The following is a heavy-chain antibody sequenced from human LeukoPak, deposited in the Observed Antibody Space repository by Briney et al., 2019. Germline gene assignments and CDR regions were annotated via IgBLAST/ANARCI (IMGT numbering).Heavy chain of an antibody. J-gene: IGHJ4*02. V-gene: IGHV3-23*01. Sequence: GGSLRLSCAASGFTFSIYAMSWVRQAPGKGLEWVSAISGSGGSTYYADSVKGRFTISRDNSKNTLYLQMNSLRAEDTAVYYCAKDSPDLDSGSPLDYWGQGTLVTVSS. CDR1: GFTFSIYA. CDR3: AKDSPDLDSGSPLDY. D-gene: IGHD1-26*01. CDR2: ISGSGGST.